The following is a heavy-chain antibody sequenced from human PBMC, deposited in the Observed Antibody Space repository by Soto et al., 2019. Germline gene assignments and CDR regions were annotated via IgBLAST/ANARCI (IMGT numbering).Heavy chain of an antibody. D-gene: IGHD3-16*01. CDR3: ARDGGAGGSIRP. J-gene: IGHJ5*02. CDR1: GGTFSSCT. Sequence: QVQLVQSGAEVKKPGSSVKVSCKASGGTFSSCTISWVRQAPGQGLEWMGRIIPILGIANYAQKFQGRVTITADKSTSTAYMELSSLRSEDTAVYYCARDGGAGGSIRPWGQGTLVTVSS. CDR2: IIPILGIA. V-gene: IGHV1-69*08.